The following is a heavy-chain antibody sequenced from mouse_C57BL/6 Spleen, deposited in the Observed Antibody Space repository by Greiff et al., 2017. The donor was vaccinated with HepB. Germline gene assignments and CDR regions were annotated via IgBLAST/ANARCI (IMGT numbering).Heavy chain of an antibody. J-gene: IGHJ2*01. D-gene: IGHD1-2*01. CDR3: ARAEYGVGNFDY. V-gene: IGHV1-82*01. CDR2: IYPGDGDT. CDR1: GYAFSSSW. Sequence: QVQLQQSGPELVKPGASVKISCKASGYAFSSSWMNWVKQRPGKGLEWIGRIYPGDGDTNYNGKFKGKATLTADKSTSSAYMQLSSLTSEDSAVYFCARAEYGVGNFDYWGQGTTLTVSS.